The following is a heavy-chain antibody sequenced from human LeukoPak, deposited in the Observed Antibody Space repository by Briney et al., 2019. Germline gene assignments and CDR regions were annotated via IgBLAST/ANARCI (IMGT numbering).Heavy chain of an antibody. D-gene: IGHD2-2*01. J-gene: IGHJ5*02. CDR1: GFSFSSYA. Sequence: PGWSLRLSCAASGFSFSSYAMHWVRQAPGKGLEWVAVISYDGSNKYYADSVKGRFTISRDNSKNTLYLQMNSLRAKDTAVYYCARDYHRYQLLSWFDPWGQGTLVTVSS. V-gene: IGHV3-30-3*01. CDR3: ARDYHRYQLLSWFDP. CDR2: ISYDGSNK.